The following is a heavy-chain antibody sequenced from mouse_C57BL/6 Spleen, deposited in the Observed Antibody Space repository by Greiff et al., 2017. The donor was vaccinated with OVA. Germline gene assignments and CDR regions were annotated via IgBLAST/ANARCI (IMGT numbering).Heavy chain of an antibody. Sequence: QVQLQQPGTELVKPGASVKLSCKASGYTFTSYWIQFVNHLPGQGPHRIGNINPSNGGTNYNEKFKSKATLTVDKSSSTAYMQLSSLTSEDSAVYYCARDSSGYVGVFAYWGQGTLVTVSA. V-gene: IGHV1-53*01. D-gene: IGHD3-2*02. J-gene: IGHJ3*01. CDR2: INPSNGGT. CDR3: ARDSSGYVGVFAY. CDR1: GYTFTSYW.